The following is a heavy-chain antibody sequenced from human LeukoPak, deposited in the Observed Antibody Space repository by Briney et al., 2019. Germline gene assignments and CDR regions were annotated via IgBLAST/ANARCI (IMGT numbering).Heavy chain of an antibody. J-gene: IGHJ4*02. D-gene: IGHD5-18*01. CDR1: GFTFKKYW. Sequence: GESLRLSCAASGFTFKKYWMNWVRQAPGKGLEWVSSINSSSSYIYYADSVKGRFTISRDNAKNSLYLQMNSLRADDAAVYYCAREPTSMGSDYWGQGTLVTVSS. CDR3: AREPTSMGSDY. V-gene: IGHV3-21*01. CDR2: INSSSSYI.